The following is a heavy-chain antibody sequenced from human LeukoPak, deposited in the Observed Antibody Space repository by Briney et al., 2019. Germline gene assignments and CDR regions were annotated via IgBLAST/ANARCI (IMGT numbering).Heavy chain of an antibody. J-gene: IGHJ4*02. CDR3: PWQAGYYDSSCYFDY. CDR1: GGSISIYG. CDR2: IYYSGST. D-gene: IGHD3-22*01. V-gene: IGHV4-59*01. Sequence: PSETLSLTFSVAGGSISIYGWSCTRQPPGKGLEWMGYIYYSGSTNYSPSLKSRVTISVDTSKNQFSLKLSSVTAADTAVSYCPWQAGYYDSSCYFDYWGQGTLVSVSS.